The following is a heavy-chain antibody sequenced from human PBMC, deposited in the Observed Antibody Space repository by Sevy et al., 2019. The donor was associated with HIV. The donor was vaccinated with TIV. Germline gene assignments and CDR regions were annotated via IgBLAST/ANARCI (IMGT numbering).Heavy chain of an antibody. J-gene: IGHJ3*02. CDR3: ARGGSYFGFDAFDI. CDR2: INPNSGGT. CDR1: GYTFNGYH. Sequence: ASVKVSCKASGYTFNGYHMHWVRQAPGQGLEWMGWINPNSGGTNYAQKFQGWVTMTRDTSISTAYMELSRLRSDDTAVYYCARGGSYFGFDAFDIWGQGTIVTVSS. V-gene: IGHV1-2*04. D-gene: IGHD1-26*01.